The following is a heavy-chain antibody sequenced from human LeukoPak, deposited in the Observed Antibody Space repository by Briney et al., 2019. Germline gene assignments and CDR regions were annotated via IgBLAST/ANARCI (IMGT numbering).Heavy chain of an antibody. Sequence: SETLSLTCTVPGGSVSRGSYYWGWIRQPPGKGLEWIGYIYYSGSTNYNPSLKSRVTISLDTSKNQISLKLSSVTAADTAVYYCARDDKWLQRWGQGTLVTVSS. J-gene: IGHJ4*02. CDR3: ARDDKWLQR. D-gene: IGHD6-19*01. V-gene: IGHV4-61*01. CDR2: IYYSGST. CDR1: GGSVSRGSYY.